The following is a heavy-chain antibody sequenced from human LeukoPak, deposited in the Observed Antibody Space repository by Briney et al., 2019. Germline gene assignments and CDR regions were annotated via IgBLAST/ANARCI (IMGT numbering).Heavy chain of an antibody. Sequence: PGGSLRLSCAAPGFTFAIHAMTWVRQAPGKGLEWVSGISGDGASTHYAESVKGQFTISRDNSQNTLFLQMNSLRVEVTPIYYCAKDSYVSGRPLHTFDVWGQGTMVTVSS. CDR3: AKDSYVSGRPLHTFDV. CDR1: GFTFAIHA. J-gene: IGHJ3*01. D-gene: IGHD3-10*01. V-gene: IGHV3-23*01. CDR2: ISGDGAST.